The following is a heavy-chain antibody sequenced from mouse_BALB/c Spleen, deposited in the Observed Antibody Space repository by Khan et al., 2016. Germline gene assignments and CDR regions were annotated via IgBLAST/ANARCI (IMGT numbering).Heavy chain of an antibody. CDR1: GYTFSSYW. V-gene: IGHV1-9*01. Sequence: QVQLQQSGAELMKPGASVKISCKATGYTFSSYWIEWVKQRPGHGLEWIGEILPGSGSTNYHEKFRGKATFTADTSSNTAYMQLSSLTSEDSAVHYCARTDRRGYFDYVGQVTTLTVSS. CDR3: ARTDRRGYFDY. J-gene: IGHJ2*01. CDR2: ILPGSGST.